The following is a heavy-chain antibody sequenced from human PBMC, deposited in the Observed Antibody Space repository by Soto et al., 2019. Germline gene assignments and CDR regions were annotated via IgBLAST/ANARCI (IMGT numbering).Heavy chain of an antibody. Sequence: GGSLRLSCAASGFSFSSYGMHWVRQAPGKGLEWVAVISYDGSNKYYADSVKGRFTISRDNSKNTLYLQMNSLRAEDTAVYYCARGFGELLISYYYMDVWGKGTTVTVSS. CDR1: GFSFSSYG. D-gene: IGHD3-10*01. V-gene: IGHV3-30*03. J-gene: IGHJ6*03. CDR3: ARGFGELLISYYYMDV. CDR2: ISYDGSNK.